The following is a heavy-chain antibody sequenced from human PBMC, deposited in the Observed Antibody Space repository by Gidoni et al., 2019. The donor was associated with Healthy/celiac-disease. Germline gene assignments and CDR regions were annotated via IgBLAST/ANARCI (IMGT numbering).Heavy chain of an antibody. CDR2: INHSGST. V-gene: IGHV4-34*01. D-gene: IGHD3-22*01. CDR3: ARGGYYDSSGYYFFLDYYYGMDV. CDR1: GGSFSGYY. J-gene: IGHJ6*02. Sequence: QVQLQQWGAGLLKPSETLSLTCAVYGGSFSGYYWSWIRQPPGKGLEWIGEINHSGSTNYNPSLKSRVTISVGTSKNQFSMKLSSVTAADTAVYYCARGGYYDSSGYYFFLDYYYGMDVWGQGTTVTVSS.